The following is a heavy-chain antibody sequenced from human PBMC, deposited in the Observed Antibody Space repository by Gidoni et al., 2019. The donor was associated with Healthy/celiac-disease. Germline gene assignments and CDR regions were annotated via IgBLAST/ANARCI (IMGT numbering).Heavy chain of an antibody. CDR1: GFTFDDYG. D-gene: IGHD1-26*01. CDR2: INWNGGST. V-gene: IGHV3-20*04. Sequence: EVRLVESGGGVVRPGGSLRRSCAASGFTFDDYGMSWVRQAPGKGLEWVSVINWNGGSTGYADSVTGRFTISRDNAKNSLYLQMNSLRAEDTALYYCARSEWELLYFDYWGQGTLVTVSS. CDR3: ARSEWELLYFDY. J-gene: IGHJ4*02.